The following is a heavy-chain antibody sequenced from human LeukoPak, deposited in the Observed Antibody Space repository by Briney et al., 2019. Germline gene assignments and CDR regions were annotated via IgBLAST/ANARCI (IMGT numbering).Heavy chain of an antibody. Sequence: GGSLRLSCAASGLSFSNYAMYWVRQAPGKGLEWVSAIGGTGGNIFYTDSVKGRFTISRDNAKNSLYLQMNSLRAEDTAVYYCARQGDSSSWPYYYYYYYMDVWGKGTTVTISS. CDR2: IGGTGGNI. J-gene: IGHJ6*03. CDR1: GLSFSNYA. V-gene: IGHV3-21*01. D-gene: IGHD6-13*01. CDR3: ARQGDSSSWPYYYYYYYMDV.